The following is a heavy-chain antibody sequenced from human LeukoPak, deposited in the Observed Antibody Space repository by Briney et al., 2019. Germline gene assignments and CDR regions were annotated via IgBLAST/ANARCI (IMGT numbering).Heavy chain of an antibody. CDR2: INPNSGGT. CDR3: ARITMVRGAGTGRGY. CDR1: GYTFTGYY. V-gene: IGHV1-2*02. D-gene: IGHD3-10*01. Sequence: GASVKVSCKASGYTFTGYYMHWVRQAPGQGLEWMGWINPNSGGTNYAQKFQGRVTMTRDTSISTAYMEPSRLRSDDTAVYYCARITMVRGAGTGRGYWGQGTLVTVSS. J-gene: IGHJ4*02.